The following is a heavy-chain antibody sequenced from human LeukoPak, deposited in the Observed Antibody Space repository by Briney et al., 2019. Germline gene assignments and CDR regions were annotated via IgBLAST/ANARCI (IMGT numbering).Heavy chain of an antibody. J-gene: IGHJ4*02. D-gene: IGHD6-19*01. CDR2: KTYTRSN. CDR1: GGPIGGDH. CDR3: ARAVTCTSMVDY. V-gene: IGHV4-59*08. Sequence: SDTQSLTCTISGGPIGGDHWSWIRQAPGKALEWIGYKTYTRSNSYHPPLRNRITISLHTPEKQYSPTQPSVTAPEPAVYYRARAVTCTSMVDYWGQGTLVAVSS.